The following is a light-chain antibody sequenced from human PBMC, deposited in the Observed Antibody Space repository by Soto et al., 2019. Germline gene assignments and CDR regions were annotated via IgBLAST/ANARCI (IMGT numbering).Light chain of an antibody. CDR2: GAS. CDR1: QSLGSD. CDR3: QHYNSYSEA. V-gene: IGKV3-15*01. J-gene: IGKJ1*01. Sequence: EIVMTQSPGTLSLSPGDTATLSCRASQSLGSDLAWYQQKPGQAPRLLIFGASARPTGIPARISGSGSGTEFTLTISSLRSEDFAVYYCQHYNSYSEAFGQGTKVDIK.